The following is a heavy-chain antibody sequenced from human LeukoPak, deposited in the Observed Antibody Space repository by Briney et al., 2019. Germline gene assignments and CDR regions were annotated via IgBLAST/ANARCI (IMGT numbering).Heavy chain of an antibody. V-gene: IGHV3-21*04. Sequence: PGGSLRLSCAASGFTFSSYSLHWVRQAPGKGLEWVSSISSSSSYIYYADSVKGRFTISRDISSNTLYLQMSSLRAEDTARYYCARAPPYYYDSRGYHYERGNYYYGMDVWGQGTTVTVSS. D-gene: IGHD3-22*01. J-gene: IGHJ6*02. CDR3: ARAPPYYYDSRGYHYERGNYYYGMDV. CDR2: ISSSSSYI. CDR1: GFTFSSYS.